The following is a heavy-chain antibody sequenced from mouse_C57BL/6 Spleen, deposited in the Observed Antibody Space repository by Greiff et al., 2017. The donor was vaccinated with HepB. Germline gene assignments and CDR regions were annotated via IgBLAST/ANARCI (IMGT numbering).Heavy chain of an antibody. D-gene: IGHD2-1*01. CDR2: IYPRSGNT. CDR3: ARGKGNYPYWYFDV. Sequence: QVQLKESGAELARPGASVKLSCKASGYTFTSYGISWVKQRTGQGLEWIGEIYPRSGNTYYNEKFKGKATLTADKSSSTAYMELRSLTSEDSAVYFCARGKGNYPYWYFDVWGTGTTVTVSS. V-gene: IGHV1-81*01. CDR1: GYTFTSYG. J-gene: IGHJ1*03.